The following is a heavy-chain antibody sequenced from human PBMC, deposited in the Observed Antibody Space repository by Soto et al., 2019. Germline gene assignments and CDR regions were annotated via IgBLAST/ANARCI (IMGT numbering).Heavy chain of an antibody. V-gene: IGHV4-31*03. CDR1: GGSISSGGYY. CDR3: ARVCTAMVMRDYYGMDV. CDR2: IYYSGST. D-gene: IGHD5-18*01. J-gene: IGHJ6*01. Sequence: QVQLQESGPGLVKPSQTLSLTCTVSGGSISSGGYYWSWLRQRPGQGLVWIGYIYYSGSTYYNPSLKSRVTLSVDTSKNQFSLKLSSVTAADTAVYYCARVCTAMVMRDYYGMDVWGPGTPVTVSS.